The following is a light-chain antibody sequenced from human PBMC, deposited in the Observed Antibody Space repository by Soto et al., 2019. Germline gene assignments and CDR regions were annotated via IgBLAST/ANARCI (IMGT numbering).Light chain of an antibody. Sequence: QSALPQPPSASGSPGQSVTISCTGTSSDVGGYNYVSWYQQHPGKAPKVMIYEVSKRPSGVPDRFSGSKSGNTASLTVSGLQAEDEADYYCSSFAGSNNLGVFGGGTKPTVL. J-gene: IGLJ2*01. CDR3: SSFAGSNNLGV. CDR2: EVS. V-gene: IGLV2-8*01. CDR1: SSDVGGYNY.